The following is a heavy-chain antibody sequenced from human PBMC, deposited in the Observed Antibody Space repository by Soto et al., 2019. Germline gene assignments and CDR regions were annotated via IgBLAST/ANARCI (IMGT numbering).Heavy chain of an antibody. CDR2: IIPIFGTA. V-gene: IGHV1-69*13. CDR3: ARDRGGCTNGVCYEGGPLVY. CDR1: GGTFSSYA. J-gene: IGHJ4*02. D-gene: IGHD2-8*01. Sequence: GASVKVSCKASGGTFSSYAISWVRQAPGQGLEWMGGIIPIFGTANYAQKFQGRVTITADESTSTAYMELSSLRSEDTAVYYCARDRGGCTNGVCYEGGPLVYWGQGTLVTVSS.